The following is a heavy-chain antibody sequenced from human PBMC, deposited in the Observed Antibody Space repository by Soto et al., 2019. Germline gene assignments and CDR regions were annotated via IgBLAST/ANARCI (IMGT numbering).Heavy chain of an antibody. CDR2: IWYDGGNE. D-gene: IGHD3-10*01. J-gene: IGHJ4*02. CDR3: ARGDCYGSGSSFDF. V-gene: IGHV3-33*01. Sequence: QVQLVESGGGVVQPGRSLRLSCAASGFTFSSYAMHWVRQAPGKGLEWVAIIWYDGGNEYYADSVRGRFTISRDNSKNMLYLQMSSLGAEATAVYYCARGDCYGSGSSFDFWGQGTMVTVSS. CDR1: GFTFSSYA.